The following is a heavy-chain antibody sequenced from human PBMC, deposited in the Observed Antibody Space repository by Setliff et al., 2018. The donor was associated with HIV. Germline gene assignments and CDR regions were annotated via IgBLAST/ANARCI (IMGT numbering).Heavy chain of an antibody. J-gene: IGHJ3*02. D-gene: IGHD1-1*01. CDR2: IKADGTDK. Sequence: LTCTVSGGSISSYYWSWVRQPPGKGLEWVANIKADGTDKYYVDSVKGRFAISRDNSKNSLYLQMNSLRAGDTAVYYCARDTGWKIDIWGQGTMVTVSS. V-gene: IGHV3-7*03. CDR3: ARDTGWKIDI. CDR1: GGSISSYY.